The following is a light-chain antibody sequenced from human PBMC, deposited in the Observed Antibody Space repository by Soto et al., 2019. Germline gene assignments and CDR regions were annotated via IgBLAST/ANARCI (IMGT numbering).Light chain of an antibody. V-gene: IGKV1-39*01. Sequence: DIQMTQSPSSPSASVGDRVTITCRASQTISTYLNWYQQKPGKAPKLLIYAASSLQSGVPSRFSGSGSGTDFTLTISSLQPEDFATYYCQQSLSIPYTFGQGTKLEIK. CDR2: AAS. J-gene: IGKJ2*01. CDR3: QQSLSIPYT. CDR1: QTISTY.